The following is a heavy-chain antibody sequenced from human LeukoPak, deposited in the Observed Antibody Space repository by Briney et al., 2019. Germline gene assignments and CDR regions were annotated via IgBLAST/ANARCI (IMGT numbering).Heavy chain of an antibody. CDR3: AKRPNHIVATGRFDP. CDR2: ISGSGGST. V-gene: IGHV3-23*01. J-gene: IGHJ5*02. Sequence: PGGSLRLSCAASGFTFSSYAMSWVRQAPGKGLEWVSAISGSGGSTYYADSVKGRFIISRDNSKNTLYLQMNSLRAEDTAVYYCAKRPNHIVATGRFDPWGQGTLVTVSS. CDR1: GFTFSSYA. D-gene: IGHD5-12*01.